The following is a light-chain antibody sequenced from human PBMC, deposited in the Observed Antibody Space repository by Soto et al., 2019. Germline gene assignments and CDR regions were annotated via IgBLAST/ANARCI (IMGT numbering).Light chain of an antibody. J-gene: IGKJ5*01. Sequence: EIVMTQSPATLSMSPGKRATLSCRASQSVSSNLAWYQQKPGQAPRLLIYGASTRATGIPARFSGSGSGTEFTLTISNLQSEDFAVYYCQQYNNWPPITFGQGTRLEIK. CDR1: QSVSSN. CDR3: QQYNNWPPIT. V-gene: IGKV3-15*01. CDR2: GAS.